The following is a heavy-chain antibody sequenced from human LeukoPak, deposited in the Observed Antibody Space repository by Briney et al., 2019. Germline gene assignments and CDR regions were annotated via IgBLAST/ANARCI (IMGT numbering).Heavy chain of an antibody. V-gene: IGHV4-61*02. D-gene: IGHD3-3*01. CDR3: AREGDFWSGYYHSYFDH. CDR2: IYTSGST. J-gene: IGHJ4*02. Sequence: SETLSLTCTVSGGSINSGSYYWSWIRQPAGKGLEWIGRIYTSGSTNYNPSLKSRVTMSVDTSKNQFSLKLSSVTAADTAVYYCAREGDFWSGYYHSYFDHWGQGTLVTVSS. CDR1: GGSINSGSYY.